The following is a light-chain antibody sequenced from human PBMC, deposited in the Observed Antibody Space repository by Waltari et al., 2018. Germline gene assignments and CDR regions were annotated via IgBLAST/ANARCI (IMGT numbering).Light chain of an antibody. CDR1: QSLLHTDGNTY. CDR2: GGS. V-gene: IGKV2-40*01. Sequence: IVMTQTPLSLPVTPGEPASISCRSSQSLLHTDGNTYLDWYLQKPGQSPQLLLYGGSSRASGVPDRFSGTGSGTDFTLKISKVESDDVGVYYCMQHKTLPWTFGQGTEVEIK. CDR3: MQHKTLPWT. J-gene: IGKJ1*01.